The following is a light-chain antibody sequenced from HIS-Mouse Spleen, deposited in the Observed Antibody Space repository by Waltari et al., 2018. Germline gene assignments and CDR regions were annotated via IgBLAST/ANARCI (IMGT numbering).Light chain of an antibody. CDR2: AAS. CDR3: QQLNSYPLT. J-gene: IGKJ4*01. V-gene: IGKV1-9*01. Sequence: IQLTQSPSFLSASVGDRVTTTCRSSQGISSYLAWYQQKPGKAPKLLIYAASTLQSGVPSRFSGSGSGTEFTLTISSLQPEDFATYYCQQLNSYPLTFGGGTKVEIK. CDR1: QGISSY.